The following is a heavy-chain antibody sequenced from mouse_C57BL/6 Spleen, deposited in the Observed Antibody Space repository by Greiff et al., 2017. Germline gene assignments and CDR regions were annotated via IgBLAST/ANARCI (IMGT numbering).Heavy chain of an antibody. Sequence: EVQVVESGGGLVKPGGSLKLSCAASGFTFSDYGMHWVRQAPEKGLEWVAYISSGSSTIYYADTVKGRFTISRDNAKNTLFLQMTSLRSEDTAMYYCARSPYYGNFVWYFDVWGTGTTVTVSS. CDR3: ARSPYYGNFVWYFDV. J-gene: IGHJ1*03. CDR2: ISSGSSTI. CDR1: GFTFSDYG. D-gene: IGHD2-10*01. V-gene: IGHV5-17*01.